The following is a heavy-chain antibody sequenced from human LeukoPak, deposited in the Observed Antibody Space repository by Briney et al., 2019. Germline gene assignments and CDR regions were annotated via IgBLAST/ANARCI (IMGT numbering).Heavy chain of an antibody. D-gene: IGHD3-16*01. Sequence: PSETLSLTCTVSDGSISNYYWTWIRKPPGKGLEWIGNIYYSGSTNYNPSLKRRVTISVDTSKNQFSLKLSSVTAADTAVYYCARQGDDYVWGSSYNWFDPWGQGTLVTVSS. CDR1: DGSISNYY. CDR2: IYYSGST. V-gene: IGHV4-59*08. J-gene: IGHJ5*02. CDR3: ARQGDDYVWGSSYNWFDP.